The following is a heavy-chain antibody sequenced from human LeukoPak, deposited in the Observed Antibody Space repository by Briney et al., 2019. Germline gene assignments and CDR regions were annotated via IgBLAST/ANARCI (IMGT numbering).Heavy chain of an antibody. Sequence: GESLRLSCVASGFTFSSEWMSWVRQAPGKGLEWVTNINQDGSQKYYEDSVKGRFTVSRDNAKNSLYLHMNGLRADDTAIYYCARDHDGNDCWGQGTLVTVSS. J-gene: IGHJ4*02. D-gene: IGHD1-1*01. CDR1: GFTFSSEW. CDR2: INQDGSQK. CDR3: ARDHDGNDC. V-gene: IGHV3-7*01.